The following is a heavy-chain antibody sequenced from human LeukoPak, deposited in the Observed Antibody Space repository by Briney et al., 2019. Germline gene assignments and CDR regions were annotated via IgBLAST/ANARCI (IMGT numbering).Heavy chain of an antibody. CDR2: IYTSGST. CDR1: GGSISSYY. CDR3: ARDVEGDSSGYYYYWLDP. D-gene: IGHD3-22*01. J-gene: IGHJ5*02. V-gene: IGHV4-4*07. Sequence: SETLSLTCTVSGGSISSYYWSWIRQPAGKGLECIGRIYTSGSTNYNPSLKSRVTMSVDTSKNQFSLKLSSVTAADTAVYYCARDVEGDSSGYYYYWLDPWGQGTLVTVSS.